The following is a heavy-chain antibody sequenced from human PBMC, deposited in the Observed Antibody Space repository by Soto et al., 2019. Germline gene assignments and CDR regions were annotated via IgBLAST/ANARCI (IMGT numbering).Heavy chain of an antibody. CDR2: IYYTGTT. V-gene: IGHV4-39*01. CDR1: GYSISSSSSY. CDR3: GRGLDGRWLVIDS. D-gene: IGHD6-6*01. J-gene: IGHJ4*02. Sequence: SETLSLTCTVSGYSISSSSSYWGWIRQPPGKGLEWIGSIYYTGTTYYNPSLKSRVTITVDTSKKQFSLKLTSVTAADTAVYYCGRGLDGRWLVIDSWGQGTLVTVSS.